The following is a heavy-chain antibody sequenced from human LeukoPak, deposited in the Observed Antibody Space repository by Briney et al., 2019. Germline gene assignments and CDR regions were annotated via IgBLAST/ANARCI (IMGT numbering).Heavy chain of an antibody. CDR3: VYGRYYYYMDV. CDR2: IYYSGST. D-gene: IGHD3-10*01. V-gene: IGHV4-59*08. Sequence: PSESLSLTRTLSGGSLSSYYWRWIRQPPGSGLEWIGYIYYSGSTNYNPSLKSRVTISVDTSKNQFSLKLSSVTAADTAVYYCVYGRYYYYMDVWGKGTTVTVSS. CDR1: GGSLSSYY. J-gene: IGHJ6*03.